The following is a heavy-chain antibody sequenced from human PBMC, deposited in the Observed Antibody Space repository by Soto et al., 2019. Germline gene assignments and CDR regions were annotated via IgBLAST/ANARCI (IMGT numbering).Heavy chain of an antibody. CDR2: ISGSGGST. D-gene: IGHD3-3*01. CDR1: GFTFSSYA. V-gene: IGHV3-23*01. J-gene: IGHJ2*01. Sequence: GGSLRLSCAASGFTFSSYAMSWVRQAPGKGLEWVSAISGSGGSTYYADSVKGRFTISRDNSKNTLYLQMNSLRAEDRAVYSCAKVYDFWSGYYTGWYFDLWGRGTLVTVSS. CDR3: AKVYDFWSGYYTGWYFDL.